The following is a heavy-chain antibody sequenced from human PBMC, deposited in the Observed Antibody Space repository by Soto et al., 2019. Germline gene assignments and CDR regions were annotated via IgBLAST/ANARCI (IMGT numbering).Heavy chain of an antibody. CDR3: AREGGLGAFDI. CDR2: IYYSGST. V-gene: IGHV4-59*01. Sequence: ETLSLTCTVSGGSISSYYWSWIRQPPGKGLEWIGYIYYSGSTNYNPSLKSRVTISVDTSKNQFSLKLSSVTAADTAVYYCAREGGLGAFDIWGQGTMVTVSS. D-gene: IGHD3-16*01. J-gene: IGHJ3*02. CDR1: GGSISSYY.